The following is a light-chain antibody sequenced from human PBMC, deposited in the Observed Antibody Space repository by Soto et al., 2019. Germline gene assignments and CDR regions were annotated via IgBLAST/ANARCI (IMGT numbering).Light chain of an antibody. Sequence: EIVMTQSPATLSVSPGEGVTLSCRASQSVSSDLAWYQQKPGQSPRLLMYGASTRATDIPARFSGGGSGTEFPLTISSLQSEDVAIYYCQQYHDWPPITFGPGTKVDIK. J-gene: IGKJ3*01. CDR1: QSVSSD. CDR2: GAS. V-gene: IGKV3-15*01. CDR3: QQYHDWPPIT.